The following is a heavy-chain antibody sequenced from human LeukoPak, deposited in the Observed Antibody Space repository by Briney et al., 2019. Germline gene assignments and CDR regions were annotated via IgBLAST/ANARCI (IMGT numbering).Heavy chain of an antibody. CDR1: GFTFSSYA. J-gene: IGHJ4*02. CDR2: ISGSGGST. CDR3: ANAYSSGWYSSFDY. D-gene: IGHD6-19*01. Sequence: GGSPRLSCAASGFTFSSYAMSWVRQAPGKGLEWVSAISGSGGSTYYADSVKGRFTISRDNSKNTLYLQMNSLRAEDTAVYYCANAYSSGWYSSFDYWGQGTLVTVSS. V-gene: IGHV3-23*01.